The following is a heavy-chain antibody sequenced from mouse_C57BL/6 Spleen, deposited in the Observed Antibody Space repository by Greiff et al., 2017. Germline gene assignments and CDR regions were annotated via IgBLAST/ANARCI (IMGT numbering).Heavy chain of an antibody. CDR3: ARVAQATGYAMDY. D-gene: IGHD3-2*02. J-gene: IGHJ4*01. CDR1: GFTFSSYA. Sequence: EVQLQESGGGLVKPGGSLKLSCAASGFTFSSYAMSWVRQTPEKRLEWVATISDGGSYTYYPDNVKGRFTISRDNAKNNLYLQMSHLKSEDTAMYYCARVAQATGYAMDYWGQGTSVTVSS. CDR2: ISDGGSYT. V-gene: IGHV5-4*01.